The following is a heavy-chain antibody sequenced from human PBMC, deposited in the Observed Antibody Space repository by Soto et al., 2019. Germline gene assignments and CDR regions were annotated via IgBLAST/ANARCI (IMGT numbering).Heavy chain of an antibody. CDR2: MNPNSGNT. Sequence: ASVKVSCKASGYTFTSYDINWVRQATGQGLEWMGWMNPNSGNTGYAQKFQGRVTMTRNTSISTAYMEPSSLRSEDTAVYYCAREYCSGGSCYSDGGMDVWGQGTTVTVSS. J-gene: IGHJ6*02. V-gene: IGHV1-8*01. D-gene: IGHD2-15*01. CDR1: GYTFTSYD. CDR3: AREYCSGGSCYSDGGMDV.